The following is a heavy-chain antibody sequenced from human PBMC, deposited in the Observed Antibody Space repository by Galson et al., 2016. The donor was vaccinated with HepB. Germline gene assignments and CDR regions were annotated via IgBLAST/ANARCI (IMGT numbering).Heavy chain of an antibody. CDR2: ISYSGST. CDR3: ARDHRRGYCSGDTCYYYYYGLDV. Sequence: TLSLTCTVSGVFISTGGYNWTWIRQNPGKGLEWIGHISYSGSTFYNPSLKSRISISADPSTNQFSLKLSSVTAADTAVYFCARDHRRGYCSGDTCYYYYYGLDVWGQGATVTVSS. D-gene: IGHD2-15*01. J-gene: IGHJ6*02. CDR1: GVFISTGGYN. V-gene: IGHV4-31*03.